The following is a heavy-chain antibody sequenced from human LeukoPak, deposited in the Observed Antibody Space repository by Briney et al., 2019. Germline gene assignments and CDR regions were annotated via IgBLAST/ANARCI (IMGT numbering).Heavy chain of an antibody. CDR1: GYTFSSYH. V-gene: IGHV1-2*02. D-gene: IGHD3-10*01. CDR3: ARVQRWFGEEALDI. Sequence: GASVKVSCKASGYTFSSYHLHWVRQAPGQGLEWMGWINPNSGGTNYAQKFQGRVNMTRDTSISTAYMELRRLRSDDTAVYYCARVQRWFGEEALDIWGQGTMVTVSS. CDR2: INPNSGGT. J-gene: IGHJ3*02.